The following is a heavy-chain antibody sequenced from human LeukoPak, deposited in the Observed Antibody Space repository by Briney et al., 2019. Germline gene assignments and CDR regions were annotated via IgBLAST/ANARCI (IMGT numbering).Heavy chain of an antibody. Sequence: GGSLRLSCTVSGFTFSNYWMSWVRQAPGKGLEWVANIKEDESEKYYVDSVKGRCTISRDNAKNSLYLQMNSLRAEDTAVYYCARGVYVFDIWGQGTMITVSS. CDR3: ARGVYVFDI. CDR1: GFTFSNYW. CDR2: IKEDESEK. V-gene: IGHV3-7*01. D-gene: IGHD6-13*01. J-gene: IGHJ3*02.